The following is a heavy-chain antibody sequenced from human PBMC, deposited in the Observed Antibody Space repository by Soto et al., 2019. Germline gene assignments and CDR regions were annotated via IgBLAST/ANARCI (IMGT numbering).Heavy chain of an antibody. D-gene: IGHD5-18*01. CDR2: TYYRSKLYN. V-gene: IGHV6-1*01. CDR3: AREGEADTAMSGTCFDY. Sequence: PSQTLSLTCAISGDSVSSNSAAWNWIRQSPSRGLEWLGRTYYRSKLYNDYAVSVKSRITINPDTSKNQFSLQLNSVTPEDTAVYYCAREGEADTAMSGTCFDYWGQGTLVTGSS. J-gene: IGHJ4*02. CDR1: GDSVSSNSAA.